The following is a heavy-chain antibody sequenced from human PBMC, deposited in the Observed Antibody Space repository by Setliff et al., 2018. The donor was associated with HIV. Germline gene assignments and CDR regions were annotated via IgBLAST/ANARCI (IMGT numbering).Heavy chain of an antibody. Sequence: SETLSLTCAVYGGSFNTYYWSWIRQTPGKGLEWIGIVHYNGRAYYDPSLKSRVSISVDSSQTHFSLRLRSVTASDSAVYYCARYRSKLDWFAPWGQGALVTVSS. D-gene: IGHD1-26*01. V-gene: IGHV4-34*01. J-gene: IGHJ5*02. CDR3: ARYRSKLDWFAP. CDR1: GGSFNTYY. CDR2: VHYNGRA.